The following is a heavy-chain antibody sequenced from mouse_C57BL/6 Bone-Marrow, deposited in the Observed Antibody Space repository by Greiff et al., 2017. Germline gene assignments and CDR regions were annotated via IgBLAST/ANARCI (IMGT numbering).Heavy chain of an antibody. Sequence: EVKLMESGPGLVKPSQSLSLTCSVTGYSITSGYYWNWIRQFPGNKLEWMGYISYDGSNNYNPSLKNRISITPDTSKNQFFLKLNSVTTEYTATYYCARDYGSSQSFYAMDYWGQGTSVTVSS. D-gene: IGHD1-1*01. CDR1: GYSITSGYY. J-gene: IGHJ4*01. CDR2: ISYDGSN. CDR3: ARDYGSSQSFYAMDY. V-gene: IGHV3-6*01.